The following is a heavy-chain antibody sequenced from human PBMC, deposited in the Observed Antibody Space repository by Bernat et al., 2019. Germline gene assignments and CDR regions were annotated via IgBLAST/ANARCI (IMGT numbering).Heavy chain of an antibody. J-gene: IGHJ6*02. CDR2: IYHSGST. D-gene: IGHD6-13*01. V-gene: IGHV4-4*02. Sequence: QVQLQESGPGLVKPSGTLSLTCAVSGGSISSSNWWSWVRQPPGKGLEWIGEIYHSGSTNYNPSLKSRGTISVDKSKNQFYLKLSSVTAADTAVYYCARSSSRVPTRYQVGYYYCGMDVWGQGTTVTVSS. CDR1: GGSISSSNW. CDR3: ARSSSRVPTRYQVGYYYCGMDV.